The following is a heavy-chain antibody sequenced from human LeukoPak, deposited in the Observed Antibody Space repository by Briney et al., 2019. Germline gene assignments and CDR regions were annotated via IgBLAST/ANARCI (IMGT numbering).Heavy chain of an antibody. Sequence: ASVKVSCKASGYTFTSYYMHWVRQAPGQGLEWMGIINPSGGSTSYAQKFQGRVTVTRDTSTSTVYMELSSLRSEDTAVYYCARDMSITMVRGVNRDGEPFDYWGQGTLVTVSS. D-gene: IGHD3-10*01. CDR1: GYTFTSYY. J-gene: IGHJ4*02. CDR2: INPSGGST. V-gene: IGHV1-46*03. CDR3: ARDMSITMVRGVNRDGEPFDY.